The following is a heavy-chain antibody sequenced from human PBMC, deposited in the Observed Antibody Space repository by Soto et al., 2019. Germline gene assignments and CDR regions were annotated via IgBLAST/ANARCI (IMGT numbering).Heavy chain of an antibody. CDR1: GFAISRGYY. V-gene: IGHV4-38-2*02. J-gene: IGHJ4*02. Sequence: SETLSLTCNVSGFAISRGYYWSWVRQPPGKGLEWIGSIYPSVSSYHNPSLESRLTLSIDTSKNQFTLKLASATAADTALYYCAREKVGTTFFDNWGQGTQVT. CDR2: IYPSVSS. D-gene: IGHD1-1*01. CDR3: AREKVGTTFFDN.